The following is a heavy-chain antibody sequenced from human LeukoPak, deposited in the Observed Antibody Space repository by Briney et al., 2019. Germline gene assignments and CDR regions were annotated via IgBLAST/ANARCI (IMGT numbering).Heavy chain of an antibody. D-gene: IGHD2-21*02. V-gene: IGHV3-21*01. CDR1: GFTFSSYS. CDR2: ISSSSSYI. Sequence: PGGSLRLSCAASGFTFSSYSMNWVRQAPGKGLEWVSSISSSSSYIYYADSVKGRFTISRDNAKNSLYLQMNSLRAEDTAVYYCARDQHIVVVTDAFDIWGQGTMVTVSS. J-gene: IGHJ3*02. CDR3: ARDQHIVVVTDAFDI.